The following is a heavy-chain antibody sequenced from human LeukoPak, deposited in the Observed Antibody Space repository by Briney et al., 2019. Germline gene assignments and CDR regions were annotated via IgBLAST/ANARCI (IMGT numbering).Heavy chain of an antibody. CDR2: INPNSGGT. Sequence: ASVKVSCKASGYTFTGYYMHWVRQAPGQGLEWMGWINPNSGGTNYAQKFQGRVTMTRDTSISTAYMELSRLRSDDTAVYYCARDPTEGVVVPAAANDNHSRHYYYMDVWGKGTTVTVSS. D-gene: IGHD2-2*01. CDR1: GYTFTGYY. CDR3: ARDPTEGVVVPAAANDNHSRHYYYMDV. J-gene: IGHJ6*03. V-gene: IGHV1-2*02.